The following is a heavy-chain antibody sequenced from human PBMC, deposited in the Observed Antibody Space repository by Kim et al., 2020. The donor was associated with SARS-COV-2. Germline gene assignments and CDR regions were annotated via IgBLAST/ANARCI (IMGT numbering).Heavy chain of an antibody. D-gene: IGHD4-17*01. CDR3: AKDPSVASYGDYFDY. CDR1: GFTFSSYA. V-gene: IGHV3-23*01. CDR2: ISGSGGST. J-gene: IGHJ4*02. Sequence: GGSLRLSCAASGFTFSSYAMSWVRQAPGKGLEWVSAISGSGGSTYYADSVKGRFTISRDNSKNTLYLQMNSLRAEDTAVYYCAKDPSVASYGDYFDYWGQGTLVTVSS.